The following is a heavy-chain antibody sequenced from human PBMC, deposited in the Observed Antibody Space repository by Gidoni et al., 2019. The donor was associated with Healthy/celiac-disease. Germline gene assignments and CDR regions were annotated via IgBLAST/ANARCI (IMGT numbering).Heavy chain of an antibody. CDR3: AKGHNYYDSSGYLASYCYFDL. J-gene: IGHJ2*01. D-gene: IGHD3-22*01. CDR2: ISCSGGST. Sequence: EVRLFESGGGLVQPGGSLRLSWAGSGFTYSSYAMVWVRKAPGTGLEWVLGISCSGGSTYYAEPVKGRFTISSDNSQNTLYLQMNSLRAEDTAVYYCAKGHNYYDSSGYLASYCYFDLWGRGTLVTVSS. V-gene: IGHV3-23*01. CDR1: GFTYSSYA.